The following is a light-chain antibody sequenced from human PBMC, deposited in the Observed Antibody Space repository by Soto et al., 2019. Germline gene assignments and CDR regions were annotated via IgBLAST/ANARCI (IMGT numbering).Light chain of an antibody. V-gene: IGKV4-1*01. CDR1: QSVLYSSSNKNY. Sequence: DIVMTQSPDSLAVSLGERATINCKSSQSVLYSSSNKNYLAWYQQKPGQPPKLLIYWASTRESGVPDRFSGSGSGTDFTLTISSLQAVDVAVYYCQQYYSTPQTFGQGTKVDIK. CDR2: WAS. CDR3: QQYYSTPQT. J-gene: IGKJ1*01.